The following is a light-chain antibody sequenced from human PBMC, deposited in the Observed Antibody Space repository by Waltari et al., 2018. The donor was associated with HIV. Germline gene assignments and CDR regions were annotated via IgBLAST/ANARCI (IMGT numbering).Light chain of an antibody. V-gene: IGLV2-8*01. CDR3: SSYAGSNNHWV. CDR2: EVS. CDR1: TSDFGGYYY. J-gene: IGLJ3*02. Sequence: QSALTQPPYASGSPGQSVTISCTGTTSDFGGYYYVSWYQQTPGKAPKLMIYEVSKRPAGVPDRFSGSKSGSTASLTVSGLQAEDEADYYCSSYAGSNNHWVFGGGTKLTVL.